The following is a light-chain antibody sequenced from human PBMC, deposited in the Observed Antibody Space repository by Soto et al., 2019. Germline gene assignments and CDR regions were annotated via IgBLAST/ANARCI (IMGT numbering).Light chain of an antibody. CDR1: SSDVGSYNL. Sequence: QSALTRPPSASGSPGQSVTISCTGTSSDVGSYNLVSWYQQHPGKAPKLMIYEGSKRPSGVSNRFSGSKSGNTASLTISGLQAEDEADYYCCSYAGSSTPYVFGTGTKVTVL. V-gene: IGLV2-23*01. CDR3: CSYAGSSTPYV. CDR2: EGS. J-gene: IGLJ1*01.